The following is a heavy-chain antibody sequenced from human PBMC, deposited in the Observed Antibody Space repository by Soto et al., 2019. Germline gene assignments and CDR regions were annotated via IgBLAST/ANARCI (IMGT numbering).Heavy chain of an antibody. Sequence: ASVKVSCKASGYTFTSYYMHWVRQAPGQGLEWMGIINPSGGSTSYAQKFQGRVTMTRDTSTSTVYMELSSLRSEDTAVYYCARPLARVKDIVVVPAATDAFDIWGQGTTVTVSS. D-gene: IGHD2-2*01. CDR3: ARPLARVKDIVVVPAATDAFDI. CDR1: GYTFTSYY. CDR2: INPSGGST. J-gene: IGHJ3*02. V-gene: IGHV1-46*01.